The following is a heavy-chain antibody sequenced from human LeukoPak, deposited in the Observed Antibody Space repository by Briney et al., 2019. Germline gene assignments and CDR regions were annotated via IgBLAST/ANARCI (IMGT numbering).Heavy chain of an antibody. Sequence: ASLKVSCKASGGTFDNYAVNWVREAPGLGLEWMGRIIPMLGKTNSAQKFQDRVTFTADKSTGTAYMELTHLRSDDTAVYFCARGLFGGFAAAPFDHWGQGTLVTVSP. CDR3: ARGLFGGFAAAPFDH. D-gene: IGHD2-2*01. CDR2: IIPMLGKT. V-gene: IGHV1-69*04. CDR1: GGTFDNYA. J-gene: IGHJ4*02.